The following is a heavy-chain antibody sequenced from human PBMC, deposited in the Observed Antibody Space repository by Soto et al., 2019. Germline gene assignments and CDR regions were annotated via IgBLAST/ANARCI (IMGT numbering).Heavy chain of an antibody. CDR2: IVVGSGNT. V-gene: IGHV1-58*01. Sequence: QMQLVQSGPEVKKPGTSVKVSCKASGFTFTSSAVQWVRQARGQRLEWIGWIVVGSGNTNYAQKFQERVTITRDMATSPAYMEMSCLSSADPAVYYGAAMLWLRKHPNFDNLGQGAMVTVSP. CDR1: GFTFTSSA. CDR3: AAMLWLRKHPNFDN. D-gene: IGHD5-12*01. J-gene: IGHJ4*02.